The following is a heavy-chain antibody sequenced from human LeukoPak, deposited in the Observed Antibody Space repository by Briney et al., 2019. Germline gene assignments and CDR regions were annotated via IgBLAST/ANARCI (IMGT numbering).Heavy chain of an antibody. CDR3: SAKGNGYTGIYVFAH. V-gene: IGHV3-66*01. CDR2: LYASGIT. J-gene: IGHJ4*02. CDR1: GFTFSSYS. Sequence: GGSLRLSCAASGFTFSSYSMNWVRQAPGKGLEWVSVLYASGITKYADSVKGRFTISRDTSDNTLNLQMNDLGAEDSAVYYCSAKGNGYTGIYVFAHWGQGTLVTVSA. D-gene: IGHD1-26*01.